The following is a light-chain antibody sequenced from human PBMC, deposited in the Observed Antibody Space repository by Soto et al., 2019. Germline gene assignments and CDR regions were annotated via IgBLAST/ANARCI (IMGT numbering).Light chain of an antibody. V-gene: IGKV3-20*01. J-gene: IGKJ3*01. CDR2: GAS. CDR1: QAVSNIY. CDR3: QQYVVSRFT. Sequence: IVLTQSPGTLSLSPGERATLSCRASQAVSNIYLAWYQQKPDQAPRLLIYGASYRATGIPDRFSGSGSGTEFTLTISRLEPEDFAVYYCQQYVVSRFTFGPGTKVDLK.